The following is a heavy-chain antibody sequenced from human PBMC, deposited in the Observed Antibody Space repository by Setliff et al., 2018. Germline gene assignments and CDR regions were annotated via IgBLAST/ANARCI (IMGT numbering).Heavy chain of an antibody. CDR2: IHYSGST. Sequence: SETLSLTCSVSGGSIGSNYWSWMRQPPGKGLEWIGYIHYSGSTSYNPSLKSRVTILVDTSKNQLSLRVNSMTAADTAVYYCARVAEASMRHIGIFGVVPHGFDIWGQGTMVTVSS. CDR3: ARVAEASMRHIGIFGVVPHGFDI. V-gene: IGHV4-59*01. D-gene: IGHD3-3*01. CDR1: GGSIGSNY. J-gene: IGHJ3*02.